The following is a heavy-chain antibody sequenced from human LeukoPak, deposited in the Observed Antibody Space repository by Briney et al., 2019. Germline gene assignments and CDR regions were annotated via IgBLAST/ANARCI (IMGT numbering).Heavy chain of an antibody. CDR1: GFTFSTYA. V-gene: IGHV3-30*04. Sequence: PGGSLRLSCAATGFTFSTYAIHWVRQAPGKGLEWVAFISNNGKNKDYADSVKGRFTISRDNSKNTPYLQVNSLRPDDTAVYYCTRDLTGHYSIDYWGQGTLVTVSS. CDR3: TRDLTGHYSIDY. CDR2: ISNNGKNK. J-gene: IGHJ4*02. D-gene: IGHD3-22*01.